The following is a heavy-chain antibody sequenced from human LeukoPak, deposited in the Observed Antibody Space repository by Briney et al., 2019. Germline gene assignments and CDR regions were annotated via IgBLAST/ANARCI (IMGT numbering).Heavy chain of an antibody. J-gene: IGHJ6*02. CDR2: IYYSGST. V-gene: IGHV4-59*12. D-gene: IGHD6-19*01. CDR3: ASVAVARTPIYYYYGMDV. Sequence: SETLSLTCTVSGGSISSYYWSWIRQPPGKGLEWIGYIYYSGSTNYNPSLKSRVTISVDTSKNQFSLKLSSVTAADTAVYYCASVAVARTPIYYYYGMDVWGQGTTVTVSS. CDR1: GGSISSYY.